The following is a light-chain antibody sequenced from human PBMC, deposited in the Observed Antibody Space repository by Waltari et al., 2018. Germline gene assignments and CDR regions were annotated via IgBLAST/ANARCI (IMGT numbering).Light chain of an antibody. CDR3: QMYVRLPAT. J-gene: IGKJ1*01. Sequence: EIVLTQSPGTLSLSPGERATLPCRPSQSVGKSLAWYQQKPGQAPRLLIFDTFSRATGIPDRFSGSGSGTDFSLTISRLEPEDFAVYYCQMYVRLPATFGQGTKVEI. V-gene: IGKV3-20*01. CDR2: DTF. CDR1: QSVGKS.